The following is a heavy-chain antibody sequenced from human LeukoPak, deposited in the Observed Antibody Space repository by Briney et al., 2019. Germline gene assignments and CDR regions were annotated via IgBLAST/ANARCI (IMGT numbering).Heavy chain of an antibody. D-gene: IGHD3-22*01. CDR3: ATYYYDSSGYYN. CDR2: ISSSSSYI. J-gene: IGHJ4*02. Sequence: PGGSLRLSCAASGFTFSSYSMTWVRQAPGKGLEWVSSISSSSSYIYYADSVKGRFTISRDNAKNSLYLQMNSLRAEDTAVYYCATYYYDSSGYYNWGQGTLVTVSS. V-gene: IGHV3-21*01. CDR1: GFTFSSYS.